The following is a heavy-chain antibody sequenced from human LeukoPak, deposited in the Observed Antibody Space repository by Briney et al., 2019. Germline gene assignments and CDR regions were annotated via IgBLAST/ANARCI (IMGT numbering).Heavy chain of an antibody. CDR3: ARDPRLPRNAFDI. CDR2: IIPIFGTA. Sequence: SVKVSCKASGGTFSSYAISWVRQAPGQGLEWMGGIIPIFGTANYAQKFQGRVTITADESTSTAYMELSSLRSEDTAVYYCARDPRLPRNAFDIWGQGTMVTVSS. J-gene: IGHJ3*02. V-gene: IGHV1-69*13. CDR1: GGTFSSYA.